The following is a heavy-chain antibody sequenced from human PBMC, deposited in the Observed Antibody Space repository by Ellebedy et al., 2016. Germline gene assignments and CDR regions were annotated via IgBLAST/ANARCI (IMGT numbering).Heavy chain of an antibody. CDR1: GFSFSSYA. Sequence: GGSLRLSXAASGFSFSSYAMSWVRQAPGKGLEWVSYISPTSGSTIYYADSVKGRFTISRDNAKNSVYLQMNSLRDEDTAVYYCTRGGLDNSFDVWGQGTMVTVS. D-gene: IGHD3-16*01. V-gene: IGHV3-48*02. CDR2: ISPTSGSTI. CDR3: TRGGLDNSFDV. J-gene: IGHJ3*01.